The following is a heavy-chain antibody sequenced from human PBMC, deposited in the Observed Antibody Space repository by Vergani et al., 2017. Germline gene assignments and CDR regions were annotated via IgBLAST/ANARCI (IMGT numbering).Heavy chain of an antibody. J-gene: IGHJ6*02. D-gene: IGHD3-16*02. Sequence: QSQLVQSGDEVKKPGASVKVSCKTSGYSFINYGISWVRQAPGQGLEWLGWVSPYNDNTNYGQKIQGRVTMTTDTSTRTAYMQLRSLTFDDTAVYYCAGEGFYDNIRGTYRSPSHCGLGVWGQGTNVAVAS. CDR1: GYSFINYG. CDR2: VSPYNDNT. CDR3: AGEGFYDNIRGTYRSPSHCGLGV. V-gene: IGHV1-18*01.